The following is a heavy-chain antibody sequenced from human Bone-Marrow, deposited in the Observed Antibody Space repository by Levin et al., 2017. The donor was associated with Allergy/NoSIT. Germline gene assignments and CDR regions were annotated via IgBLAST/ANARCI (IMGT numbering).Heavy chain of an antibody. J-gene: IGHJ6*02. CDR1: GFTFSSYA. D-gene: IGHD3-10*01. CDR3: ARDFASGPLFGYYYYGMDV. V-gene: IGHV3-30*04. CDR2: ISYDGSNK. Sequence: GGSLRLSCAASGFTFSSYAMHWVRQAPGKGLEWVAVISYDGSNKYYADSVKGRFTISRDNSKNTLYLQMNSLRAEDTAVYYCARDFASGPLFGYYYYGMDVWGQGTTVTVSS.